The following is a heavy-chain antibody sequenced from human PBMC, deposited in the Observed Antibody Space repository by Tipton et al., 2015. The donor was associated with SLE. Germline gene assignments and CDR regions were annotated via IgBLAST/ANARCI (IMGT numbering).Heavy chain of an antibody. D-gene: IGHD3-10*01. CDR2: IYYSGST. CDR1: GGSISSYY. V-gene: IGHV4-59*12. CDR3: ARTDGDYYGSGSYPNWFDP. J-gene: IGHJ5*02. Sequence: TLSLTCTVSGGSISSYYWSWIRQPPGKGLEWIGYIYYSGSTNYNPSLKSRVTISVDTSKNQFSLKLSSVAAADTAVYYCARTDGDYYGSGSYPNWFDPWGQGTLVTVSS.